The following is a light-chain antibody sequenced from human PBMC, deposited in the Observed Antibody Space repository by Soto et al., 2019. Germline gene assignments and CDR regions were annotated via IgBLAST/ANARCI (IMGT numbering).Light chain of an antibody. Sequence: QSALTQPASVSGSPGQSITISCTGTSSDVGGYNYVSWYQQHPGKAPKLMIYEVSNRPSGVSNRCSGSKSGNTASLTISGLQAEDEADYYCSSYTSSSTLVVFGGGTKLTV. V-gene: IGLV2-14*01. J-gene: IGLJ2*01. CDR1: SSDVGGYNY. CDR2: EVS. CDR3: SSYTSSSTLVV.